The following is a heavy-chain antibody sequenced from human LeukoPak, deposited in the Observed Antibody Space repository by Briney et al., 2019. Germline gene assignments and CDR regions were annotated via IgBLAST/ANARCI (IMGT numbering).Heavy chain of an antibody. J-gene: IGHJ4*02. V-gene: IGHV4-38-2*01. CDR3: ARRPLSGDYYFDY. D-gene: IGHD3-10*01. Sequence: SETLSLTCAVSGYSISRGYYWGWIRQPPGKGLECIGSIYHRESTYYNPSLKSRGTISVDSSKNQFSLKLSSVTAAYTAVYYCARRPLSGDYYFDYWGQGTLVTVSS. CDR1: GYSISRGYY. CDR2: IYHREST.